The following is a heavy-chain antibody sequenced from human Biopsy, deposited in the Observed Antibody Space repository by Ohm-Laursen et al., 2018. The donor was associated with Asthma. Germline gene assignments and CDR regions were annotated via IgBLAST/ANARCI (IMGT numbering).Heavy chain of an antibody. V-gene: IGHV3-30*03. Sequence: SLRLSCTASGFTFNSYGMHWVRQAPGKGLEWVAVISYDGRNKYYGDSVKGRFTISRDNSKNTVYLQMISLRVEDTSVYYCARGAYYDFWSGYARPIPGYYGMDVWGHGTTVTVSS. CDR3: ARGAYYDFWSGYARPIPGYYGMDV. J-gene: IGHJ6*02. CDR2: ISYDGRNK. D-gene: IGHD3-3*01. CDR1: GFTFNSYG.